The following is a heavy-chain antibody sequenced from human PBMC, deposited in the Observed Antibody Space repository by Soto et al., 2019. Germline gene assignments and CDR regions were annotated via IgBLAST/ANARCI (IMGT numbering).Heavy chain of an antibody. Sequence: QVQLVESGGGGVQPGRSLRLSCAASGFTLSSYGMHWVRQAPGKGLEWVAVISYDGRNKYYADSVKGRFTISRDNSKNTLYLQMSSLRAEDTAVYYCVKDGSSGWPYYYGLDVWGQVTTVTVSS. V-gene: IGHV3-30*18. CDR1: GFTLSSYG. J-gene: IGHJ6*02. CDR2: ISYDGRNK. CDR3: VKDGSSGWPYYYGLDV. D-gene: IGHD6-19*01.